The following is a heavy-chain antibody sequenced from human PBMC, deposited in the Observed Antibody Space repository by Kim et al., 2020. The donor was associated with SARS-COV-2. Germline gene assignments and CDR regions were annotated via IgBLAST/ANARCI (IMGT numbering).Heavy chain of an antibody. Sequence: YYTPYLKSRVTISVDTYKNQFSLKLGSGTAADTAVYYCARVNGPKLATIDYWGQGTLVTVSS. D-gene: IGHD5-12*01. J-gene: IGHJ4*02. V-gene: IGHV4-31*02. CDR3: ARVNGPKLATIDY.